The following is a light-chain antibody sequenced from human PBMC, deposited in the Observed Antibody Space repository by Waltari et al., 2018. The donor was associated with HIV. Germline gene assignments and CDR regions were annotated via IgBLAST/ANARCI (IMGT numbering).Light chain of an antibody. J-gene: IGLJ1*01. CDR2: EVS. Sequence: QSALTQPASVSGSPGQSITISRPGTSSDVGRYHFFSWYQQHPGKAPKLMIYEVSKRPSGVSNRFSGSKSGNTASLTISGLQAEDEADYYCCSYAGSGDVFGTGTKVTVL. CDR3: CSYAGSGDV. CDR1: SSDVGRYHF. V-gene: IGLV2-23*02.